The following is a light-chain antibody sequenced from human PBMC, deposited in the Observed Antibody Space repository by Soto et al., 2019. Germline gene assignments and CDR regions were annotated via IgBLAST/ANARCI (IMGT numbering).Light chain of an antibody. CDR2: IAS. J-gene: IGKJ5*01. CDR1: QGIRSY. CDR3: QQLDSMPIT. Sequence: IQMTQSPSTLSGSVGDRVTITCRASQGIRSYLAWYQQKPGEAPKLLISIASILQSGVPSRFSGSGSGTDFVLTISSLQPEDSATYYCQQLDSMPITFGQGTRLEIK. V-gene: IGKV1-9*01.